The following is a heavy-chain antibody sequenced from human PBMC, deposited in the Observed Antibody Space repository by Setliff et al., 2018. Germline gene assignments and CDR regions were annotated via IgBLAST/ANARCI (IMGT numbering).Heavy chain of an antibody. CDR3: ARQTDYGDFLYFDY. J-gene: IGHJ4*02. CDR2: INQNGNS. Sequence: PSETLSLTCSVSGYSISRGYYWGWIRQHPGKGLEGIGSINQNGNSYYNPSLKSRVTISVDTSKNQLSQKLNSVTAADTAVYYCARQTDYGDFLYFDYWGQGTQVTVSS. CDR1: GYSISRGYY. V-gene: IGHV4-38-2*01. D-gene: IGHD4-17*01.